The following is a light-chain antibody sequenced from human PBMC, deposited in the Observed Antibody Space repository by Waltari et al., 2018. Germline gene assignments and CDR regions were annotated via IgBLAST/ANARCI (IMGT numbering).Light chain of an antibody. Sequence: VLTQSPATLSLSPGEWATLSCRASQDVVTYLAWYQQGPGQAPRLLIYDASTRATGIPARFSGSGSGTDFTLTIDSLDPEDSAVYFCQQRSNWPPTFGQGTRLEIK. CDR2: DAS. CDR3: QQRSNWPPT. CDR1: QDVVTY. J-gene: IGKJ5*01. V-gene: IGKV3-11*01.